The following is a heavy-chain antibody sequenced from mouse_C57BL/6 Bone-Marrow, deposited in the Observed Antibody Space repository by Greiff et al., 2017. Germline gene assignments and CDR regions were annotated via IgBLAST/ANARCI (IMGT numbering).Heavy chain of an antibody. CDR3: ARNKNGSGTDYYAMDY. CDR2: IDPSDSYT. CDR1: GYTFTSYW. D-gene: IGHD3-2*02. J-gene: IGHJ4*01. V-gene: IGHV1-59*01. Sequence: VQLQQPGAELVRPGTSVKLSCKASGYTFTSYWMHWVKQRPGQGLEWIGVIDPSDSYTNYNQKFKGKATLTVDTSSSTAYMQLSSLTSEDSAVYYCARNKNGSGTDYYAMDYWGQGTSVTVSS.